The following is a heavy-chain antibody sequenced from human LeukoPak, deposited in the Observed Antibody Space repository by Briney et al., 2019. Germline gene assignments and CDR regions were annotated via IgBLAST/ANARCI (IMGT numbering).Heavy chain of an antibody. J-gene: IGHJ4*02. D-gene: IGHD2-2*01. V-gene: IGHV4-59*08. CDR2: IYYSGST. Sequence: PSETLSLTCTVSGGSISSYYWSWIRQPPGKGLEWIGYIYYSGSTNYNPSLKGRVTISVDTSKNQFSLKLSSVTAADTAVYYCARHRWVETTAETGYYFDYWGQGTLVTVSS. CDR1: GGSISSYY. CDR3: ARHRWVETTAETGYYFDY.